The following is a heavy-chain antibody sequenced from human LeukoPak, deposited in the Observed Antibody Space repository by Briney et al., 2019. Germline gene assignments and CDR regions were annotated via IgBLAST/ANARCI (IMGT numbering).Heavy chain of an antibody. CDR3: ARDTSRSYNWFDP. Sequence: SETLSLTCTVSGGSISNKYWSWIRQPPGKGLEWIGYIYYSGSTNYNPSLKSRVTISIDTSKNQFSLKLTSVTAADTAVYYCARDTSRSYNWFDPWGQGTLVTVSS. CDR2: IYYSGST. D-gene: IGHD2-2*01. J-gene: IGHJ5*02. CDR1: GGSISNKY. V-gene: IGHV4-59*01.